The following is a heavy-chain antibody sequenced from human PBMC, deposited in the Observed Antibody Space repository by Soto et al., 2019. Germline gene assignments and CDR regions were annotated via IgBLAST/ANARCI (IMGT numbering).Heavy chain of an antibody. CDR1: GYPFTGYY. V-gene: IGHV1-2*02. Sequence: XSVKVSCKASGYPFTGYYMHWVRQAPGQGLEWMGWINPNSGGTNYAQKFQGRVTMTRDTSISTAYMELSRLRSDDTAVYYCASLTSYYDILNGYPRTVFDYWGQGTLVTVSS. D-gene: IGHD3-9*01. CDR3: ASLTSYYDILNGYPRTVFDY. CDR2: INPNSGGT. J-gene: IGHJ4*02.